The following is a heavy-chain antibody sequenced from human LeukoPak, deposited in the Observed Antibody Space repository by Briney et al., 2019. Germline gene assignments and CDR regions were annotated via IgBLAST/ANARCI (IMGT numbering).Heavy chain of an antibody. CDR2: INHSGST. CDR1: GGSFSGYY. CDR3: ASYTAGGGGLDY. J-gene: IGHJ4*02. Sequence: PSETLSLTCAVYGGSFSGYYWSWIRQPPGKGLEWIGEINHSGSTNYNPSLKSRVTISVDTSKNQFSLKLSSVTAADTAVYYCASYTAGGGGLDYWGQGTLVTVSS. D-gene: IGHD5-18*01. V-gene: IGHV4-34*01.